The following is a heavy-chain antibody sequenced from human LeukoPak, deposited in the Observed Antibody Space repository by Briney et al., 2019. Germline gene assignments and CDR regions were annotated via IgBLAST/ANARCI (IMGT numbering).Heavy chain of an antibody. J-gene: IGHJ4*02. Sequence: PSETLSLTCTVSGGSISSSSYYWGWVRQPPGKGLEWIGSIYYSGSTYYNPSLKSRVTISVDTSKNQFSLKLSSVTAADTAVYYCARDRNWNYRVFDYWGQGTLVTVSS. D-gene: IGHD1-7*01. CDR2: IYYSGST. CDR3: ARDRNWNYRVFDY. V-gene: IGHV4-39*07. CDR1: GGSISSSSYY.